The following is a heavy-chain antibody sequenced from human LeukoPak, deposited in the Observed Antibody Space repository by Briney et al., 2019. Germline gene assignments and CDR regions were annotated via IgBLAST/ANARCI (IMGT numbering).Heavy chain of an antibody. CDR2: ISDGGSYR. J-gene: IGHJ4*02. V-gene: IGHV3-74*01. CDR1: GFSFSRHW. Sequence: PGGSLRLSCEASGFSFSRHWMHWIRQPPGKGLVGVARISDGGSYRSHVGSVEGRFTISRDNVRNILYLHMNDLRGEDTAVYYCASFGISWTSAYWGQGTLVTVSS. D-gene: IGHD2-21*01. CDR3: ASFGISWTSAY.